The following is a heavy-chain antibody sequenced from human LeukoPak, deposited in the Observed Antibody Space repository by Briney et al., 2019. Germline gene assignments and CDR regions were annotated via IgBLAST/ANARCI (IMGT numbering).Heavy chain of an antibody. D-gene: IGHD3-10*01. CDR2: IKQDGSEK. J-gene: IGHJ4*02. CDR3: AWYGSGSSYDY. CDR1: GFTFSSYW. Sequence: GGSLRLSCAASGFTFSSYWMSWVRQAQGKGLEWVANIKQDGSEKYYVDSVKGRFTISRDNAKNSLYLQMSSLRAEDTAVYYCAWYGSGSSYDYWGQGTRVTVSS. V-gene: IGHV3-7*03.